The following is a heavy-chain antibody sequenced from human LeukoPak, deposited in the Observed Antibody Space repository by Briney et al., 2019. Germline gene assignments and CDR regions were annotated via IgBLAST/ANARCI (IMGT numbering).Heavy chain of an antibody. Sequence: ASVKVSCKASGYTFTSYGISWERQAPGQGLEWMGWISAYNANTNYAQKLQGRVTMTTDTSTSTAYMELRSLRSDDTAVYYCARGQYYYGSGKGYCFDYWGQGTLVTVSS. CDR1: GYTFTSYG. J-gene: IGHJ4*02. CDR2: ISAYNANT. CDR3: ARGQYYYGSGKGYCFDY. V-gene: IGHV1-18*01. D-gene: IGHD3-10*01.